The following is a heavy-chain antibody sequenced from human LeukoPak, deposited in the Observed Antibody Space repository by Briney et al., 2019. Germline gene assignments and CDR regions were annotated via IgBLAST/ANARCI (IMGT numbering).Heavy chain of an antibody. V-gene: IGHV3-23*01. CDR3: AFDYGGNGESRYYFDY. Sequence: PGGSLRLSCAASGFSFSNYAMSWVRQAPGKGLEWVSGISGSGGSTYYADSVKGRFTISRDNSKNTLYLQMNSLRAEDTAVYYCAFDYGGNGESRYYFDYWGQGTLVTVSS. J-gene: IGHJ4*02. D-gene: IGHD4-23*01. CDR2: ISGSGGST. CDR1: GFSFSNYA.